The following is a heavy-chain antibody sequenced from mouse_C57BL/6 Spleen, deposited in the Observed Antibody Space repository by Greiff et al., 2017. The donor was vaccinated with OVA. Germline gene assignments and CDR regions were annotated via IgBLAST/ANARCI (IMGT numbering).Heavy chain of an antibody. CDR2: INPGSGGT. J-gene: IGHJ4*01. CDR3: ARRDSGPDAMDY. Sequence: QVQLKQSGAELVRPGTSVKVSCKASGYAFTNYLIEWVKQRPGQGLEWIGVINPGSGGTNYNEKFKGKATLTADKSSSTAYMQLSSLTSEDSAVYFCARRDSGPDAMDYWGQGTSVTVSS. CDR1: GYAFTNYL. V-gene: IGHV1-54*01. D-gene: IGHD3-2*02.